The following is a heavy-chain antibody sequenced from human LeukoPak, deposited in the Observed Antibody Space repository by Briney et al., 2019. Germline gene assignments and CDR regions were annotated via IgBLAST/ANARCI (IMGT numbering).Heavy chain of an antibody. V-gene: IGHV1-69*06. D-gene: IGHD2-2*01. J-gene: IGHJ4*02. CDR2: IIPIFGTA. CDR1: GGTFSSYA. CDR3: ARPGDQLLPYNFDY. Sequence: GASVKVSCKASGGTFSSYAISWVRQAPGQGLEWMGGIIPIFGTANYAQKFQGRVTITADKSTSTAYMELSSLRSEDTAVYYCARPGDQLLPYNFDYWGQGTLVTVSS.